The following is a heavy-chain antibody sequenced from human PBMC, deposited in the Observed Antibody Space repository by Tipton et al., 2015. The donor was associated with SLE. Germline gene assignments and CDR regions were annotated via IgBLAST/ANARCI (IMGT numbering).Heavy chain of an antibody. CDR2: INHSGST. V-gene: IGHV4-34*01. CDR3: AGIAAAGTQCVAS. CDR1: GGSFSGYY. D-gene: IGHD6-13*01. Sequence: TLSLTCAVYGGSFSGYYWSWIRQPPGKGLEWIGEINHSGSTNYNPSLNSRVTISVDTSKNQFSLKLSSVTAADTAVYYCAGIAAAGTQCVASWGQGTLVTVSS. J-gene: IGHJ4*02.